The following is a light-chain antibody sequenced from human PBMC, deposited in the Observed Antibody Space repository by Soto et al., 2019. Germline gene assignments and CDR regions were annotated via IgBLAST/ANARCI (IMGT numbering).Light chain of an antibody. Sequence: ETVMTQSPATLSVSPVEGATLSCMASQSVSSNLVWYQHRPGQAPRLLIYGASTRATDIPARFSGSGSGTEFTLTISRLEPEDFAVYYCQQYGSSPEWTFGQGTKVDIK. CDR2: GAS. CDR3: QQYGSSPEWT. CDR1: QSVSSN. J-gene: IGKJ1*01. V-gene: IGKV3-15*01.